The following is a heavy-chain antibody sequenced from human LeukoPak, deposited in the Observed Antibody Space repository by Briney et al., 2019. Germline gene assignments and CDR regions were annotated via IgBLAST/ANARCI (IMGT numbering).Heavy chain of an antibody. CDR1: GGSISSYY. Sequence: MPSETLSLTCTVSGGSISSYYWSWIRQPPGKGLEWIGYIYYSGSTNYNPSLKSRDTISVDTSKNQFSLRLSSVTAADTAVYYCARVNLEYCSSTSWSGCDYMDVWGKGTTVTVSS. J-gene: IGHJ6*03. CDR3: ARVNLEYCSSTSWSGCDYMDV. V-gene: IGHV4-59*01. D-gene: IGHD2-2*01. CDR2: IYYSGST.